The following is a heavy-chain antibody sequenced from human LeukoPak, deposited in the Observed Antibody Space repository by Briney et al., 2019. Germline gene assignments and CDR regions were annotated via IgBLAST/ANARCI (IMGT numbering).Heavy chain of an antibody. V-gene: IGHV3-33*01. Sequence: GRSLRLSCAASGFTFSTYGMHWVRQAPGKGLEWVAVIWYDGGNKYYADSVKGRFTISRDNSKNTLYLQMNSLRAEDTAVYYCARDSGSGTGNKLFDPWGQGTLVTVSS. CDR2: IWYDGGNK. CDR1: GFTFSTYG. D-gene: IGHD3-10*01. J-gene: IGHJ5*02. CDR3: ARDSGSGTGNKLFDP.